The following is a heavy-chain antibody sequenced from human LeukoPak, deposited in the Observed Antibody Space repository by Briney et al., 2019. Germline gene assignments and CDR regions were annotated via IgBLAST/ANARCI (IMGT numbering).Heavy chain of an antibody. Sequence: GGSLRLSCAASGFNFNTYGMSWVRQGPGKGLEWVSDINWSGNSSGYADSVKGRFTISRDNAENSLYLQMNSLRAGDTALYYCARVGEQWHLLGYFDLWGRGTLVSVSS. CDR3: ARVGEQWHLLGYFDL. J-gene: IGHJ2*01. CDR2: INWSGNSS. V-gene: IGHV3-20*04. D-gene: IGHD6-19*01. CDR1: GFNFNTYG.